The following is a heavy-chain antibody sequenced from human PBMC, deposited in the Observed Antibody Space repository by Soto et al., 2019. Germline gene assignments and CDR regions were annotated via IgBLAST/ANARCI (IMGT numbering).Heavy chain of an antibody. V-gene: IGHV3-9*01. CDR3: EKGPYSSSSGWFDP. CDR1: GFTFDDYA. Sequence: GGSLRLSCAASGFTFDDYAMHWVRQAPGKGLEWVSGISWNSGSIGYADSVKGRFTISRENAKNSLYLQMNSLRAEDTALYYCEKGPYSSSSGWFDPWGQGT. CDR2: ISWNSGSI. D-gene: IGHD6-6*01. J-gene: IGHJ5*02.